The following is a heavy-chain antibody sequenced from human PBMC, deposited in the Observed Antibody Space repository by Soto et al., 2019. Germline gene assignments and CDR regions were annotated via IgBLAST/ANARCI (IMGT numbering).Heavy chain of an antibody. D-gene: IGHD3-3*01. CDR1: GYSISSGYY. CDR2: IYPSGST. Sequence: SETLSLTCAVSGYSISSGYYWGWIRQPPGKGLEWIGSIYPSGSTYYNPSLKSRVTISVDTSKNQFSLKLCSVTAADTAVYYCARDWVKYYDFWSGTYGMDVWGPGTTVTVSS. J-gene: IGHJ6*02. CDR3: ARDWVKYYDFWSGTYGMDV. V-gene: IGHV4-38-2*02.